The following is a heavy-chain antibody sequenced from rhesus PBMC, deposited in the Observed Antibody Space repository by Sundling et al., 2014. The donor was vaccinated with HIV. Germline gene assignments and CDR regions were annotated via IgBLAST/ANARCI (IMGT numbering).Heavy chain of an antibody. Sequence: QVQLQESGPGLVKPSETLSVTCAVSGGSISGNYWSWIRRAPGKGLEWIGYIYGSGTNTYYNRSLKSRVILSVDTSKGQLSLKVTSVTAADTALYYCARHGEWSYLGVYFDSWGQGVLVTVSS. CDR3: ARHGEWSYLGVYFDS. CDR1: GGSISGNY. V-gene: IGHV4-169*01. CDR2: IYGSGTNT. J-gene: IGHJ4*01. D-gene: IGHD3-22*01.